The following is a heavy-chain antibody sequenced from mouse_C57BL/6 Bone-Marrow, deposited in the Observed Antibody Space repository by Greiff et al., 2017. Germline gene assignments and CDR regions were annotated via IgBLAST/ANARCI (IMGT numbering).Heavy chain of an antibody. Sequence: QVQLQQSGAELVKPGASVKMSCKASGYTFTTYPIEWMKQNHGKSLEWIGHFTPYNDDTKYNEKFKGKATLTVEKSSSTVYLELRRLTSDDSAVYDWARCGNYGGYYFDYWGQGTTLTVSS. CDR3: ARCGNYGGYYFDY. J-gene: IGHJ2*01. V-gene: IGHV1-47*01. CDR1: GYTFTTYP. CDR2: FTPYNDDT. D-gene: IGHD2-1*01.